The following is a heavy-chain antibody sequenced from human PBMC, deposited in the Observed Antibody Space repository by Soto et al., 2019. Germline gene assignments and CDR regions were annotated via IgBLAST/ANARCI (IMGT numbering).Heavy chain of an antibody. D-gene: IGHD3-3*01. Sequence: PSETLSLTCTVSGGSISSYYWSWIRQPPGKGLEWIGYIYYSGSTNYNPSLKSRVTISVDTSKNQFSLKLSSVTAADTAVYYRARLKDFWSGYYSSYGMDVWGQGTTVTVSS. V-gene: IGHV4-59*01. CDR2: IYYSGST. CDR3: ARLKDFWSGYYSSYGMDV. J-gene: IGHJ6*02. CDR1: GGSISSYY.